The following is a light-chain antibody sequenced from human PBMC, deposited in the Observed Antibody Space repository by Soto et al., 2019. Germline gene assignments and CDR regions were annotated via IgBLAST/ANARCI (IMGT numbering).Light chain of an antibody. J-gene: IGKJ5*01. CDR2: KAS. V-gene: IGKV1-5*03. CDR1: QSISNL. Sequence: DIQMTQSPSTLSASVGDRVTITCRASQSISNLLAWYQQKPGRAPTLLIYKASTLQSGVPSRFSGSGSGTEFSLSISSLQPDDSATYYCQQYHGYPLTFGQGTRLEIK. CDR3: QQYHGYPLT.